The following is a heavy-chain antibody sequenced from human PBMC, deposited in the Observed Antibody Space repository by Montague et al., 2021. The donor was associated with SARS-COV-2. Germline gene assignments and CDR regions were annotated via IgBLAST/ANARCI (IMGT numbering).Heavy chain of an antibody. J-gene: IGHJ4*02. V-gene: IGHV2-70*01. CDR3: ARSYGDYRNSYFDY. Sequence: PALVKPTQTLTLTCTFSGFSLNTSGMCVSWIRQPPGKALEWLTLIYWDEDKHYSTSLKTRLTISKDTSKNQVVLTMTNMDPIDTATYYCARSYGDYRNSYFDYWGQGTLVTVSS. D-gene: IGHD4-17*01. CDR1: GFSLNTSGMC. CDR2: IYWDEDK.